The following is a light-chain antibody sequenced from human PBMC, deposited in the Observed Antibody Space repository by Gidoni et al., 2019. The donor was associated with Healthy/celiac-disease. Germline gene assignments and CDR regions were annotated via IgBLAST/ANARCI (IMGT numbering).Light chain of an antibody. Sequence: DLVMPQSPDSRPVSLGERATTNCKSSQSVLYSSNNKNYLAWYQQKPGQPPKLLIYWASTRESGVPDRFSGSGSGTDFTLTISSLQAEDVAVYYCQQYYSTPWTFGQGTKVEIK. J-gene: IGKJ1*01. V-gene: IGKV4-1*01. CDR2: WAS. CDR1: QSVLYSSNNKNY. CDR3: QQYYSTPWT.